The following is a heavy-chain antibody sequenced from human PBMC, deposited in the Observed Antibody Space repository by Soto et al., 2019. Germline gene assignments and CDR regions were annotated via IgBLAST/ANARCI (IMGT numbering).Heavy chain of an antibody. CDR3: ARERVDYGGNPNAEYFQH. J-gene: IGHJ1*01. V-gene: IGHV1-18*01. D-gene: IGHD4-17*01. CDR2: ISAYNGNT. CDR1: GYTFTSYG. Sequence: QVQLVQSGAEVKKPGASVKVSCKASGYTFTSYGISWVRQAPGQGLEWMGWISAYNGNTNYAQKLQGRVTMTTDTYTSTAYMELRSLGSDDTAVYYCARERVDYGGNPNAEYFQHWGQGTLVTVSS.